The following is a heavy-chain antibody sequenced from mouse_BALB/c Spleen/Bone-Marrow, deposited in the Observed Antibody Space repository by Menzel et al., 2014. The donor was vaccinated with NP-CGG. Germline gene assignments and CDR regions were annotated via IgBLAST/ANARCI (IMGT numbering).Heavy chain of an antibody. D-gene: IGHD1-1*02. V-gene: IGHV1-82*01. CDR1: GYVFSSSW. J-gene: IGHJ1*01. CDR2: IYPGDGNT. CDR3: ARRRTFITSVVDYFDV. Sequence: QVHVKQSGPELVKPGASVKISCRASGYVFSSSWMNWVKQRPGQGLEWIGRIYPGDGNTNYNGKFKGKATLTADTSSSTAYMQISSLTSVDSAVYFCARRRTFITSVVDYFDVWGAGTTVTVSS.